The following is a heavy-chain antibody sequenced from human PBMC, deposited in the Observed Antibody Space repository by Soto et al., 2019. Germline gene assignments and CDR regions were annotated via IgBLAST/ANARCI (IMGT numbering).Heavy chain of an antibody. V-gene: IGHV3-23*01. Sequence: DVQLLESGGGLVQPGGSRRLSCAASGFTFNAYAMTWVRQAPGKGLEWVSAIGGSGGNRYYAGSVRGRFTISRDNSKDKVDLQMNSLRVEDTAVYYCARVASDYINSVDHWGQGILVSVSS. CDR2: IGGSGGNR. J-gene: IGHJ4*02. CDR3: ARVASDYINSVDH. D-gene: IGHD4-4*01. CDR1: GFTFNAYA.